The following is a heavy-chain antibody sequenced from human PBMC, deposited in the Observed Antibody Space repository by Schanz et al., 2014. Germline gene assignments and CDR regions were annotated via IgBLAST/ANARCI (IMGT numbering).Heavy chain of an antibody. CDR2: IGNGGVTI. CDR3: ARIGGSVFDY. CDR1: GFTFSDYY. V-gene: IGHV3-11*01. J-gene: IGHJ4*02. D-gene: IGHD3-10*01. Sequence: QVQLVESGGGLVKPGGSLRLSCAASGFTFSDYYINWIRQAPGKGLEWVSYIGNGGVTIYYADSVKGRFTISRDNSKNSLYLQMNSLRAEDTAVYYCARIGGSVFDYWAQGTLVTVSS.